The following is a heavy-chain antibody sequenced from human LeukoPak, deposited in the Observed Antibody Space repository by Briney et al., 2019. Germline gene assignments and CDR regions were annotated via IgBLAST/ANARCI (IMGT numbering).Heavy chain of an antibody. Sequence: GGSLRLSCAASGFTFNNYAMSWVRQAPGKGLEWVSGISDSGGSTYYADSVKCRFTISRDNSKNTVHMQLNNLRVDDTAVYFCVRHDSYIPYWGQGTLVTVSS. J-gene: IGHJ4*02. D-gene: IGHD5-18*01. CDR2: ISDSGGST. CDR1: GFTFNNYA. CDR3: VRHDSYIPY. V-gene: IGHV3-23*01.